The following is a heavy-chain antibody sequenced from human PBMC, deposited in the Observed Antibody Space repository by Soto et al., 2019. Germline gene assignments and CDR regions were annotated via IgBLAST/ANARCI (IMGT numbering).Heavy chain of an antibody. CDR3: AKNWDTTSSSSSH. Sequence: EVQLLESGGGLVQPGGSQRLSCAASGFTFTTYAMSWVRQAPGKGLEWVSAISGSGGSTYYADSVKGRFTISRDNSKNTLYLQMHSLRAEDTAVYYCAKNWDTTSSSSSHWGQGTLVTVSS. CDR1: GFTFTTYA. D-gene: IGHD6-6*01. V-gene: IGHV3-23*01. J-gene: IGHJ4*02. CDR2: ISGSGGST.